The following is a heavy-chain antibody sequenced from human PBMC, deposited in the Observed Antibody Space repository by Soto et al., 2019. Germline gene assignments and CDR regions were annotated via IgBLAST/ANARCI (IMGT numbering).Heavy chain of an antibody. V-gene: IGHV3-30*18. D-gene: IGHD3-3*01. J-gene: IGHJ4*02. Sequence: QVQLVESGGGVVQPGRSLRLSCAASGFTFSSYGMHWVRQAPGKGLEWVAVISYDGSNKYYADSVKGRFTISRDNSKNTLYLQMHSLRAEDTAVYYCAKNLAVDYDFWSGYYTLDYWGQGTLVTVSS. CDR1: GFTFSSYG. CDR3: AKNLAVDYDFWSGYYTLDY. CDR2: ISYDGSNK.